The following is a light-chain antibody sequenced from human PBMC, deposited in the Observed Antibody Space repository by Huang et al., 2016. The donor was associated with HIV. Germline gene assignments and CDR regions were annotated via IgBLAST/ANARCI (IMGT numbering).Light chain of an antibody. V-gene: IGKV1-8*01. CDR1: TGISSY. Sequence: AIRLPQSPSSISAPTGDRATLTCRASTGISSYLAGYQQKPGKAPKLLISSASTLQSGVPSRLSGSGFGTDVTLTISSLQSEDVGTYHCQQYYNYPHTFGQGTKLEIK. CDR3: QQYYNYPHT. CDR2: SAS. J-gene: IGKJ2*01.